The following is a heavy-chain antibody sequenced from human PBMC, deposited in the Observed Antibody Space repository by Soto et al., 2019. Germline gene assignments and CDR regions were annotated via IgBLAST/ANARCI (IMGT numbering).Heavy chain of an antibody. CDR1: GGSISSGGYY. CDR3: ARDPEG. J-gene: IGHJ3*01. CDR2: IYNSGST. Sequence: QVQLQESGPGLVKPSETLSLTCTVSGGSISSGGYYWSWIRQHPGKGLEWIGYIYNSGSTYYNASLKSRVTRSADTSRNQFSLQMNSVTAADTALYYCARDPEGWGQGTMVTVSS. V-gene: IGHV4-31*03.